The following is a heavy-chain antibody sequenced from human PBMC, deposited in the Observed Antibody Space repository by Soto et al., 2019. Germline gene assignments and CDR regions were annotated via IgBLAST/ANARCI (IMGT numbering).Heavy chain of an antibody. CDR1: GFTFSSYG. V-gene: IGHV3-30*18. CDR2: ISYDGSNK. D-gene: IGHD3-3*01. Sequence: QVQLVESGGGVVQPGRSLRLSCAAPGFTFSSYGMHWVRQAPGKGLEWVAVISYDGSNKYYADSVKGRFTISRDNSKNTLYLQMNSLRAEDTAVYYCAKDQSYDFWSGYPRYGMDVWGQGTTVTVSS. J-gene: IGHJ6*02. CDR3: AKDQSYDFWSGYPRYGMDV.